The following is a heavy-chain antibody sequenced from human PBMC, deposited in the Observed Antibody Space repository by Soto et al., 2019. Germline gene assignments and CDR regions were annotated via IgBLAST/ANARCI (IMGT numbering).Heavy chain of an antibody. CDR2: IYFSGST. J-gene: IGHJ6*02. Sequence: PSETLSLTCTVSGVSISSYYWSWIRQPPGKGLEWIGYIYFSGSTNYNPSLKSRVTMSVDTSKNQFSLKLSSVTAADTAVYYCAASCVGCGGFNYYGMDVWGQGTTVTVS. V-gene: IGHV4-59*01. CDR1: GVSISSYY. CDR3: AASCVGCGGFNYYGMDV. D-gene: IGHD2-21*01.